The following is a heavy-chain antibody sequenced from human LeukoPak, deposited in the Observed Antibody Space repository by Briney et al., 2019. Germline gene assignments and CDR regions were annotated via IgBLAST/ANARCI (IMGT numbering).Heavy chain of an antibody. D-gene: IGHD3-10*01. CDR2: INPSGGST. CDR1: GYTFTSDY. CDR3: ATPRVLLLWFGESQAFDY. V-gene: IGHV1-46*01. J-gene: IGHJ4*02. Sequence: GASVKVSCKASGYTFTSDYMHWVRQAPGQGLEWMGIINPSGGSTSYAQKFQGRVTMTRDMSTSTVYMELSSLRSEDTAVYYCATPRVLLLWFGESQAFDYWGQGTLVTVSS.